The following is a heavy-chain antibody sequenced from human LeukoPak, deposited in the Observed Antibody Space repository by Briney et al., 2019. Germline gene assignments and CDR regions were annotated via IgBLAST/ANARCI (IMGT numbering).Heavy chain of an antibody. V-gene: IGHV4-59*01. CDR1: GGSISSYY. D-gene: IGHD6-13*01. J-gene: IGHJ5*02. CDR3: SREAYSSSWYPNWFDP. Sequence: PSETLSLTCTVSGGSISSYYWSWIRQPPGKGQEWIGYIYYSGSTNYNPSHKSRVTISVDTSKNQFSLKLSSVTAADAAVYYCSREAYSSSWYPNWFDPWGQGTLVTVSS. CDR2: IYYSGST.